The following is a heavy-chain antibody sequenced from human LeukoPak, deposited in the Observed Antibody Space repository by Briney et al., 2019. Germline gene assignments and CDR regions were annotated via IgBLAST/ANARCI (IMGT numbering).Heavy chain of an antibody. D-gene: IGHD6-13*01. CDR1: GFTFSSFA. V-gene: IGHV3-23*01. Sequence: GGSLRLSCAASGFTFSSFAMSWVRLAPGKGLEWVSSISNSGGGTYYAESVKGRFTISRDNSKNTLYLQMSSLRAVDTAIYYCARPAYSSSWYYFEYWGQGTLVTVSS. J-gene: IGHJ4*02. CDR3: ARPAYSSSWYYFEY. CDR2: ISNSGGGT.